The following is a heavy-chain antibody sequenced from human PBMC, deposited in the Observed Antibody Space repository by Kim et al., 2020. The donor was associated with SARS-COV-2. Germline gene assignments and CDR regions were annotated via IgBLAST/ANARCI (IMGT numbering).Heavy chain of an antibody. Sequence: SETLSLTCTVSGGSVSSGSYYWSWIRQPPGKGLEWIGYIYYSGSTNYNPSLKSRVTISVDTSKNQFSLKLSSVTAADTAVYYCARRGITIPPLDAFDIWGQGTMVTVSS. D-gene: IGHD3-3*01. CDR3: ARRGITIPPLDAFDI. V-gene: IGHV4-61*01. CDR2: IYYSGST. J-gene: IGHJ3*02. CDR1: GGSVSSGSYY.